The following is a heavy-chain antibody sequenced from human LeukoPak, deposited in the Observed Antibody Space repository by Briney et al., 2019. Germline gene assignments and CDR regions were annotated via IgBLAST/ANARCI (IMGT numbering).Heavy chain of an antibody. V-gene: IGHV1-8*02. Sequence: ASVKVSCKASGYTFSSYDINWVRQATGQGLEWMGWMNPNSGNTAYAQKLQGRVTMTTDTSTSTAYMELRSLRSDDTAVYYCAREVGYCSSTSCYLRHGLNWFDPWGQGTLVTVSS. CDR2: MNPNSGNT. CDR1: GYTFSSYD. D-gene: IGHD2-2*01. J-gene: IGHJ5*02. CDR3: AREVGYCSSTSCYLRHGLNWFDP.